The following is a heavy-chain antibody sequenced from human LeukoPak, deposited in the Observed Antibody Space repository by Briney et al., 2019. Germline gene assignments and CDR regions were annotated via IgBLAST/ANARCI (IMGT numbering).Heavy chain of an antibody. D-gene: IGHD4-17*01. CDR3: ARVYGDYFYFDY. Sequence: SETLSLTCTVSGGSISSSCYYWSWIRQPPGKGLEWIGYIYYSGSTNYNPSLKSRVTISVDTSKNQFSLKLSSVTAADTAVYYCARVYGDYFYFDYWGQGTLVTVSS. J-gene: IGHJ4*02. CDR1: GGSISSSCYY. V-gene: IGHV4-61*01. CDR2: IYYSGST.